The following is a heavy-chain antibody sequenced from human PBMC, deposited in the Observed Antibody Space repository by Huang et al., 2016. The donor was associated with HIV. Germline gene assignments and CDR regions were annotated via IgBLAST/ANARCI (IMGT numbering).Heavy chain of an antibody. V-gene: IGHV4-34*02. CDR3: TRNFGSGRGRDGAFDI. CDR2: VNQSGST. D-gene: IGHD3-10*01. Sequence: QVQLQQWGAGLLKPSETLSLTCAIYGGSFSGYYWTWIRQPSGKRLEWVGEVNQSGSTAYNASLEGRVTISVDTSKNQFSLNLTSVTAADTAMYYCTRNFGSGRGRDGAFDIWGHGTMVTVSA. J-gene: IGHJ3*02. CDR1: GGSFSGYY.